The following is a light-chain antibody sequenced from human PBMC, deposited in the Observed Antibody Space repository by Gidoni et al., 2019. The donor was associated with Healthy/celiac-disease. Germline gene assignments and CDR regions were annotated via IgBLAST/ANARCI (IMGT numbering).Light chain of an antibody. J-gene: IGKJ4*01. CDR3: QQYDNLLT. CDR2: DAS. V-gene: IGKV1-33*01. CDR1: QDISNY. Sequence: DIQMTQSPSSLSASVGDRVTITCQASQDISNYLNWYQQKPGKAPKLLIYDASNLETGVPSRFSGSGSGTDFTFTISSLQPEDIATYYCQQYDNLLTFXGXTKVEXK.